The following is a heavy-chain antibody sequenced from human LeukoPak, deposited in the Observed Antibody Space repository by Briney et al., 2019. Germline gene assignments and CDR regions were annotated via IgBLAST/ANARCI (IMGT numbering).Heavy chain of an antibody. CDR1: GFTFSSYG. CDR3: AKGRSGIEY. Sequence: SGGSLRLSCAASGFTFSSYGMHWVRQAPGKGLEWVAVIWYDGSNKYYADSVKGRFTICRDNSKNTLYLQMNSLRAEDTAVYYCAKGRSGIEYWGQGTLVTVSS. J-gene: IGHJ4*02. CDR2: IWYDGSNK. V-gene: IGHV3-33*06. D-gene: IGHD1-1*01.